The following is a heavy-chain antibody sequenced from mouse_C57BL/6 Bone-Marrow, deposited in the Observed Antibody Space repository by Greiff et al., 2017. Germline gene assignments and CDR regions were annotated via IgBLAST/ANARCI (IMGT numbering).Heavy chain of an antibody. D-gene: IGHD2-3*01. CDR1: GYTFTEYT. V-gene: IGHV1-62-2*01. CDR3: ARHEDAFDGYYPPWFAY. CDR2: FYPGSGSI. J-gene: IGHJ3*01. Sequence: QVQLKESGAELVKPGASVKLSCKASGYTFTEYTIHWVKQRSGQGLEWIGWFYPGSGSIKYNEKFKDKATLTADKSSSTVYMELSRLTSEDSAVYFCARHEDAFDGYYPPWFAYWGQGTLVTVSA.